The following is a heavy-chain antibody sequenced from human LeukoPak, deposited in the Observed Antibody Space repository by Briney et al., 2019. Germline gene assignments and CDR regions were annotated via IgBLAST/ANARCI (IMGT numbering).Heavy chain of an antibody. D-gene: IGHD4-23*01. V-gene: IGHV3-7*01. Sequence: GGSLRLSCVVSEFNFRNHWMSWVRQAPGKGLEWVANIKTDGSEKYYVDSVKGRFTISRDNAKNSLFLDMNSLRAEDTAVYYCATQGPVADAFDIWGQGTMVTVSS. CDR1: EFNFRNHW. CDR2: IKTDGSEK. J-gene: IGHJ3*02. CDR3: ATQGPVADAFDI.